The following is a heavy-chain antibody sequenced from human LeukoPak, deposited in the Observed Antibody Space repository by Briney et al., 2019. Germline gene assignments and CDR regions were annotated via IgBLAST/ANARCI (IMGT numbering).Heavy chain of an antibody. V-gene: IGHV3-15*01. Sequence: GGSLRLSCTASRFTLRSYGMSWVRQAPGKGLEWVGRIKSKTDGGTTDYAAPVKGRFTISRDDSKNTLYLQMNSLKTEDTAVYYCTTDPEEMATLGYFDYWGQGTLVTVSS. D-gene: IGHD5-24*01. CDR2: IKSKTDGGTT. CDR3: TTDPEEMATLGYFDY. J-gene: IGHJ4*02. CDR1: RFTLRSYG.